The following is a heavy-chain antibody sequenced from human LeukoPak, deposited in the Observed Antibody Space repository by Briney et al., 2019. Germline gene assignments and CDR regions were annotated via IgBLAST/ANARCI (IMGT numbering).Heavy chain of an antibody. V-gene: IGHV4-61*02. CDR2: IYTSGST. CDR1: GASVSSGGYY. CDR3: AAATMYYDILTGYYFYAIDI. D-gene: IGHD3-9*01. J-gene: IGHJ3*02. Sequence: SETLSLTCTVSGASVSSGGYYWSWLRQPAGKGLEWIGRIYTSGSTNYNPSLKSRVTISVDTSKNQLSLKLSSVTAADTAVYYCAAATMYYDILTGYYFYAIDIWGQGTMVTVSS.